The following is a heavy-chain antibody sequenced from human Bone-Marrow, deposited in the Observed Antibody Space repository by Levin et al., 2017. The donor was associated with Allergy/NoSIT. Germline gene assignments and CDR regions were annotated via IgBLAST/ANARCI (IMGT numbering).Heavy chain of an antibody. CDR3: TKDIFNTA. CDR2: IKSKTDGETT. J-gene: IGHJ5*02. D-gene: IGHD3-3*01. CDR1: GFAFSNAW. V-gene: IGHV3-15*07. Sequence: ETLSLTCAASGFAFSNAWMNWVRQAPGKGLEWVGRIKSKTDGETTDYAAPVKGRFIMLRDDSKNTLYLQMNSLKPEDTAVYYCTKDIFNTAWGQGTLATVSS.